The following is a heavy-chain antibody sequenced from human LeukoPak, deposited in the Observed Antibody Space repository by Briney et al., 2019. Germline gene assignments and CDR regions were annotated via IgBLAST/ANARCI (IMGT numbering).Heavy chain of an antibody. V-gene: IGHV3-64*01. Sequence: GGSLRLSCAASGFRFSSYAMHWVRQAQGKGLEYVSAISIDGGDTFHASSVKGRFTISRDNSKSTLYLQVGSLRAEDMAVYYCARVLRDISGYYDYWGQGTLVTVSS. J-gene: IGHJ4*02. CDR3: ARVLRDISGYYDY. D-gene: IGHD3-22*01. CDR2: ISIDGGDT. CDR1: GFRFSSYA.